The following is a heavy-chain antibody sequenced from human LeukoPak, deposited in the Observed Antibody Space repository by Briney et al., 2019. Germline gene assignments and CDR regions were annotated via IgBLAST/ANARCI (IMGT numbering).Heavy chain of an antibody. CDR2: IKYDGTYA. CDR3: VRDNDRYSFDV. J-gene: IGHJ3*01. CDR1: GFTFSRNW. Sequence: GGSLRLSRAASGFTFSRNWMHWVRQGSGKGLVWVSRIKYDGTYANYADSVKGRFTISRDNARNTLYLQMNSLRAEDTAVYFCVRDNDRYSFDVWGQGTKVTVSS. V-gene: IGHV3-74*01. D-gene: IGHD1-1*01.